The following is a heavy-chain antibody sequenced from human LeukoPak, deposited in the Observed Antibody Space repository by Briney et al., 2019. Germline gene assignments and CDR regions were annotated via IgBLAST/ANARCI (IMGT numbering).Heavy chain of an antibody. CDR2: ISYDGSNK. Sequence: GGSLRLSCAASGFTFSSYGMHWVRQAPGKGLEWVAVISYDGSNKYYADSVKGRFTISRDNSKNTLYLQMNSLRAEDTAVYYCAKGAVADDYWGQGTLVTVSS. V-gene: IGHV3-30*18. J-gene: IGHJ4*02. D-gene: IGHD6-19*01. CDR1: GFTFSSYG. CDR3: AKGAVADDY.